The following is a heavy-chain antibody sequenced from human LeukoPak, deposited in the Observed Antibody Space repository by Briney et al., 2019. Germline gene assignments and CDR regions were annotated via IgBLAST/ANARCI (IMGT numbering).Heavy chain of an antibody. CDR1: GCTFSSYA. V-gene: IGHV3-23*01. CDR3: AKDTSIGRYCTNGVCSPFDY. J-gene: IGHJ4*02. Sequence: GRSLRLSCAGSGCTFSSYAMSWVRQAPGKGLEWVSAISDTGATTFDADSVKGRFTISRDNSRSTLYLQMNSLRAEDTALYYCAKDTSIGRYCTNGVCSPFDYWGQGTLVTVSS. D-gene: IGHD2-8*01. CDR2: ISDTGATT.